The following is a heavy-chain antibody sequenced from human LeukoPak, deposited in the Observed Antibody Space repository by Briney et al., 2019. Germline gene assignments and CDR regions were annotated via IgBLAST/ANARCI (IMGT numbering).Heavy chain of an antibody. D-gene: IGHD3-22*01. Sequence: GGSLRLSCAASGFTFSSYALSWVRQAPGKGLEWVSAISGSGGSTYYADSVKGRFTISRDNSKNTLYLQMNSLRAEDTAVYYCAKDPPLFDSSGYYFDYWGQGTLVTVSS. CDR3: AKDPPLFDSSGYYFDY. V-gene: IGHV3-23*01. J-gene: IGHJ4*02. CDR1: GFTFSSYA. CDR2: ISGSGGST.